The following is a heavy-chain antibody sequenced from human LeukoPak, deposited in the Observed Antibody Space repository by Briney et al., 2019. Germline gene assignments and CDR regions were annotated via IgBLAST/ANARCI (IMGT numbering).Heavy chain of an antibody. CDR2: IYSGGST. J-gene: IGHJ6*02. CDR3: ARVELRYFDWLSGMDV. V-gene: IGHV3-53*05. D-gene: IGHD3-9*01. Sequence: PGGSLRLSCAASGFTVSSNYMSWVRQAPGKGLEWVSVIYSGGSTYYADSVKGRFTISRDNSKNTLYLQMNSLRAEDTAVYYCARVELRYFDWLSGMDVWGQGTTVTVSS. CDR1: GFTVSSNY.